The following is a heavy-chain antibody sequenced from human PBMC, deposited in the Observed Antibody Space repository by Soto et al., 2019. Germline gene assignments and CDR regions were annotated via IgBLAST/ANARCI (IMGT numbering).Heavy chain of an antibody. CDR1: GFVFRDFW. J-gene: IGHJ4*02. CDR2: IKRDRSDI. Sequence: GGSLRLSCAASGFVFRDFWMSWVRQAPGRGLEWVAYIKRDRSDIYYADSVKGRFTISRDDAKSSLFLQMNSLRAEDTAVYYCARAPDYIDYWGQGILVTVSS. CDR3: ARAPDYIDY. V-gene: IGHV3-7*01.